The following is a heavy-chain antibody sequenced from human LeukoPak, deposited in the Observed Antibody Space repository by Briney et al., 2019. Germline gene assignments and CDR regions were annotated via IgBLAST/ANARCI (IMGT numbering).Heavy chain of an antibody. D-gene: IGHD2-2*01. CDR2: IYYSGST. Sequence: PSETLSLTCTVSGGSISSGDYYWSWIRQPPGKGLEWIGYIYYSGSTYYNPSLKSRVTISVDTSKNQFSLKLNSVTAADTAVYYCARGGSSPWANNWFDPWGQGTLVTVSS. CDR3: ARGGSSPWANNWFDP. J-gene: IGHJ5*02. V-gene: IGHV4-30-4*02. CDR1: GGSISSGDYY.